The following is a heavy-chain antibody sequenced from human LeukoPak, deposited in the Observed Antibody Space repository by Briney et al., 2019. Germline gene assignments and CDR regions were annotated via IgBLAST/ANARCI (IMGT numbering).Heavy chain of an antibody. J-gene: IGHJ6*02. CDR3: ARQGAYSDSDYYYYYGMDV. V-gene: IGHV5-51*01. CDR2: IYPGDSET. CDR1: GYSFTSYW. D-gene: IGHD5-12*01. Sequence: GESLKISCKGSGYSFTSYWIGWVRQMPGKGLEWMGIIYPGDSETRYSPSFQGQVTISADKSIRTAYLQWSSLKASDTAMYYCARQGAYSDSDYYYYYGMDVWDQGTTVTVSS.